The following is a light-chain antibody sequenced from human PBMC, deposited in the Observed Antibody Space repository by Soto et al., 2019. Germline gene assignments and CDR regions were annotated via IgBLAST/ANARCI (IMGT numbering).Light chain of an antibody. J-gene: IGLJ3*02. CDR3: ETWDFNTRV. Sequence: QAVVTQSSSASASLGSSVKLTCTLSSGHSSYIIAWHQQQPGKAPRYLMKLEGSGSYNKGSGVPDRFSGSSSGADRYLTISNLQFDDEADYYCETWDFNTRVFGGGTKVTVL. CDR2: LEGSGSY. CDR1: SGHSSYI. V-gene: IGLV4-60*02.